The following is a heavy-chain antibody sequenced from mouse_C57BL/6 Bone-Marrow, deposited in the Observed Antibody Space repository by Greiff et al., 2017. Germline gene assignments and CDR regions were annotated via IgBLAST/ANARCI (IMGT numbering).Heavy chain of an antibody. D-gene: IGHD2-4*01. V-gene: IGHV1-61*01. Sequence: QVQLQQPGAELVRPGSSVKLSCKASGYTFTSYWMDWVKQRPGQGLEWIGNIYPSDSETHYNQKFKDKATLTVDKSSSTAYMQLSSLTSEDSAVYYCALGDDYDPYWYFDVWGTGTTVTVSS. CDR2: IYPSDSET. CDR3: ALGDDYDPYWYFDV. J-gene: IGHJ1*03. CDR1: GYTFTSYW.